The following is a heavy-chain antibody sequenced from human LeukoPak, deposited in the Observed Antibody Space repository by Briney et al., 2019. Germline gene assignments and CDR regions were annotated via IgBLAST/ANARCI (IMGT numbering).Heavy chain of an antibody. J-gene: IGHJ4*02. Sequence: KPSETLSLTCTVSGGSISSYYWSWIRQPPGKGLEWIGYIYYSGSTNYNPSLKSRVTISVDTSKNQFSLKLSSVTAADTAVYYCARTSLRSASDFDYWGQGTLVTVSS. V-gene: IGHV4-59*08. CDR2: IYYSGST. CDR3: ARTSLRSASDFDY. D-gene: IGHD3-10*01. CDR1: GGSISSYY.